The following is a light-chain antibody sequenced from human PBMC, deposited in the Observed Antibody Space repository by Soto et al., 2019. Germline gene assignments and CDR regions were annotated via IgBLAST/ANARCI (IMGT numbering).Light chain of an antibody. CDR3: QQYDQWPIT. Sequence: EFVLTQSPGTLSLSPGERATLSCSASQTVRNNYLAWYQQKPGQAPRLLIYDASSRATGIPDRFSGGGSGTDFTLTISSLQSEDFAVYYCQQYDQWPITFGQGTRLEIK. V-gene: IGKV3-20*01. CDR2: DAS. J-gene: IGKJ5*01. CDR1: QTVRNNY.